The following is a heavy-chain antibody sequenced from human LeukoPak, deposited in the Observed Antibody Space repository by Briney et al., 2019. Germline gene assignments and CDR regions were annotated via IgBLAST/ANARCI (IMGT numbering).Heavy chain of an antibody. D-gene: IGHD6-19*01. Sequence: PSETLSLTCTVSGGSISTYYWSWIRQPPRKGLDWIGRVYYTWYTDYNPSLKSRVSISVDMSKTPFSLKLTSVTAADTAVYYCARDPRIAVADFYYYYYMDVWGKGTTVTVSS. J-gene: IGHJ6*03. V-gene: IGHV4-59*12. CDR2: VYYTWYT. CDR3: ARDPRIAVADFYYYYYMDV. CDR1: GGSISTYY.